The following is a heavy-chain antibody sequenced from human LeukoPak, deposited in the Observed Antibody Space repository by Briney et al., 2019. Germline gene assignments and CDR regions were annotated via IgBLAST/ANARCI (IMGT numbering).Heavy chain of an antibody. J-gene: IGHJ4*02. Sequence: PGGSLRLSCAASGFTFSTYAMTWVRQAPGMGLEWVSAITGSGSDKKYADSVRGRFTISRDNSMDTLHLQMNSLRAEDTALYYCVKNSDSNGYSVTDYWGQGTLVTVSS. CDR3: VKNSDSNGYSVTDY. CDR2: ITGSGSDK. D-gene: IGHD3-22*01. CDR1: GFTFSTYA. V-gene: IGHV3-23*01.